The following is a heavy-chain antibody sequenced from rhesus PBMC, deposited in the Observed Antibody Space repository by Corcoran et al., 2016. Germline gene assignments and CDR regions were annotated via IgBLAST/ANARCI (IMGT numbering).Heavy chain of an antibody. D-gene: IGHD6-13*01. CDR3: ARDWDSSWFFDC. V-gene: IGHV4S2*01. CDR1: GASISSNY. Sequence: QVQLQESGPGLVKPSETLPLTCAVSGASISSNYWSWIRQAPGKGREWIGRINGGGGSTDSNPSLKSRVTISIDTSKNQFSLKLSSVTAADTAVYYGARDWDSSWFFDCWGQGVLVTVSS. CDR2: INGGGGST. J-gene: IGHJ4*01.